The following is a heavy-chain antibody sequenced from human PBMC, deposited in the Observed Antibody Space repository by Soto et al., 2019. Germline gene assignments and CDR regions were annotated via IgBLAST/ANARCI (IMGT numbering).Heavy chain of an antibody. CDR1: GGSVNSGSYY. CDR3: ARVMVGYGGDY. D-gene: IGHD5-18*01. CDR2: VYYSGSP. Sequence: QVQLQESGPGLVKPSETLSLTCTVSGGSVNSGSYYWSWIRQPPGKGLEWIGNVYYSGSPNYNTPLKSRVTISVDTSKNQFSLKLSSVTAADTAVYYCARVMVGYGGDYWGQGTLVTVSS. V-gene: IGHV4-61*01. J-gene: IGHJ4*02.